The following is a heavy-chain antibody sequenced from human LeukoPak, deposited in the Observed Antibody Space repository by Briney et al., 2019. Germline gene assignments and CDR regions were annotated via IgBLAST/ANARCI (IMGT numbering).Heavy chain of an antibody. D-gene: IGHD3-3*01. Sequence: SETLSLTCAVSGGSISSYYWSWIRQPPGKGLEWIGYIYYSGCTYYNPSLKSRVTISVDTSKNQYSLKLSSVAAADTAVYYCARRYYDFWSGSPEPWGQGTLVTVSS. J-gene: IGHJ5*02. CDR2: IYYSGCT. CDR3: ARRYYDFWSGSPEP. V-gene: IGHV4-30-4*08. CDR1: GGSISSYY.